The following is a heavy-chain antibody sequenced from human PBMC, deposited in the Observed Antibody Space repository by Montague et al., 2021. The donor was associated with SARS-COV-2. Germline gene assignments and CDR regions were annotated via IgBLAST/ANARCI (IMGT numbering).Heavy chain of an antibody. CDR3: ASPPGIRGREY. D-gene: IGHD3-10*01. V-gene: IGHV3-11*01. J-gene: IGHJ4*02. CDR2: ISSSGTSI. CDR1: GFTFSDYY. Sequence: SLRLSCAASGFTFSDYYMSWIRQAPEKGLEWISYISSSGTSISYADSVKGRVTISRDNAKKFLYLQMNSLRVDDTAVYYCASPPGIRGREYWGQGILVTVSS.